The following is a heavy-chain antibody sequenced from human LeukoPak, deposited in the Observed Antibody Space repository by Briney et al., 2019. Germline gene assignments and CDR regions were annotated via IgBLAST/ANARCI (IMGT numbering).Heavy chain of an antibody. J-gene: IGHJ4*02. CDR1: GFTFSSYS. CDR2: ISSSSSTI. Sequence: GGSLRLSCAASGFTFSSYSMNWVRQAPGKGLEWVSYISSSSSTIYYADSVKGRFTISRDNSKNTLYLQMNSLRAEDTAVYYCARVSVKLLWFGESPLDYWGQGTLVTVSS. V-gene: IGHV3-48*01. CDR3: ARVSVKLLWFGESPLDY. D-gene: IGHD3-10*01.